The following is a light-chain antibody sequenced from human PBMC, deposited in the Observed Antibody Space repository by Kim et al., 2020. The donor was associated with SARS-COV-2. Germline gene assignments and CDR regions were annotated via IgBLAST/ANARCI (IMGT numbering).Light chain of an antibody. J-gene: IGKJ1*01. CDR3: LQDYNYPWT. CDR1: QDIGND. V-gene: IGKV1-6*01. CDR2: AAS. Sequence: TSVGDRVTITCRSSQDIGNDLGWYQQKPGKAPKLLIYAASSLQSGVPSRFSGSGSGTDFTLTISSLQPEDFATYYCLQDYNYPWTFGQGTKVDIK.